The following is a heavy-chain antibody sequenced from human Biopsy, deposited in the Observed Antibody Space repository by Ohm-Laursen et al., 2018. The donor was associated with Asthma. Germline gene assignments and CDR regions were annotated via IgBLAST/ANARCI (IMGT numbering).Heavy chain of an antibody. CDR3: ARRAPPGIVVPPVGGGMDV. Sequence: GTLSLTCALNPGPFRGYVWAWIRQPPGKGLEWIGEIPQGGAPTVNPSLKSRVTISMDPSKSQLYLSLRSLTAADTAVYYCARRAPPGIVVPPVGGGMDVWGQGTTVTVSS. V-gene: IGHV4-34*01. D-gene: IGHD2-2*01. CDR2: IPQGGAP. J-gene: IGHJ6*02. CDR1: PGPFRGYV.